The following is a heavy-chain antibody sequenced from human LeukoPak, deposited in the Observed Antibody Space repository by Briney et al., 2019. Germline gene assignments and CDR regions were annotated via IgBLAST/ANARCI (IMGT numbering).Heavy chain of an antibody. CDR3: AKAIAVAGLGFDY. CDR1: GFTFSSYS. Sequence: GGSLRLSCAASGFTFSSYSMNGVRQAPGKGLEGVSSISSSSTYIYYADSVKGRFTISRDNAKNSLYLQMNSLRAEDTALYYCAKAIAVAGLGFDYWGQGTLVTVSS. J-gene: IGHJ4*02. V-gene: IGHV3-21*04. CDR2: ISSSSTYI. D-gene: IGHD6-19*01.